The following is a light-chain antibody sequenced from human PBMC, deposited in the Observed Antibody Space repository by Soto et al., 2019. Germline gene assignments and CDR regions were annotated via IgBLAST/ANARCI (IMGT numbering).Light chain of an antibody. Sequence: AAQRSSKTITCRASQSISSYLNWYQQKPGKAPKLLIYAASSLQSGVPLRFIGSGYGTDFSLTIRRPRQSCFAAYSFHQRHDTLLRFRGGTKVDIK. J-gene: IGKJ4*01. CDR3: HQRHDTLLR. CDR1: QSISSY. V-gene: IGKV1-39*01. CDR2: AAS.